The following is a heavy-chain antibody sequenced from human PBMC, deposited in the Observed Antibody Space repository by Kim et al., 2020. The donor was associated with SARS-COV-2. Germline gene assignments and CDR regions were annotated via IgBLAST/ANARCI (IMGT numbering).Heavy chain of an antibody. Sequence: GGSLRLSCAASGFAFSSYGMHWVRQAPGKGLEWVAVIWFDGSNKYYADYVKGRFTISRDNYKSTLYLQMNSLRAEDTAVYYCGKDYYGSGSYYLQYFDNWGQGLLINVSS. CDR2: IWFDGSNK. D-gene: IGHD3-10*01. V-gene: IGHV3-33*06. CDR1: GFAFSSYG. J-gene: IGHJ4*02. CDR3: GKDYYGSGSYYLQYFDN.